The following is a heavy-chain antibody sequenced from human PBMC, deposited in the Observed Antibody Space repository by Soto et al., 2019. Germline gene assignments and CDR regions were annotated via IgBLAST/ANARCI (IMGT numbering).Heavy chain of an antibody. D-gene: IGHD5-18*01. CDR1: GGTFYTYT. J-gene: IGHJ4*02. CDR2: ITPIYPTT. CDR3: ARIPRYSFPTSDDLDS. V-gene: IGHV1-69*15. Sequence: QVQLVQSGAEVRKPGSSVQVSCKASGGTFYTYTFSWVRQAQGQWLEWMGSITPIYPTTNYAEKFQGRLTITADGSTNTAYMELNSLTSEDTAVYYCARIPRYSFPTSDDLDSWGQGTLVTVSS.